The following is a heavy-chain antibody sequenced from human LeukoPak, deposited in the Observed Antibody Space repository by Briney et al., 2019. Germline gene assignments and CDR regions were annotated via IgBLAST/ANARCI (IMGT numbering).Heavy chain of an antibody. CDR3: AREGSGSYFNWFDP. CDR1: GGSISSSX. J-gene: IGHJ5*02. V-gene: IGHV4-59*01. D-gene: IGHD3-10*01. Sequence: PSETLXLTCXVSGGSISSSXWXXXRQPPGXXXXXXGYIYNSGSTNYNPSLXSRVTISLDTSNNQFSLKLSSVTAADTAIYYCAREGSGSYFNWFDPWGQGTLVTVSS. CDR2: IYNSGST.